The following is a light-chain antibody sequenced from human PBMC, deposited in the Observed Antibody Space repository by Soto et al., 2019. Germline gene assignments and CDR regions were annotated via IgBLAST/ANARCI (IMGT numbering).Light chain of an antibody. CDR2: GAS. Sequence: EIVMTQSPATLSVSPGERATLSCRASQSVSTDLAWYQQKPGQAPRRLIYGASTRATGIPARFSGSGSGTEFTLTINSLQSGDLAGYYCHQDNDWPRFPFGPGTKVAIK. CDR3: HQDNDWPRFP. V-gene: IGKV3-15*01. CDR1: QSVSTD. J-gene: IGKJ3*01.